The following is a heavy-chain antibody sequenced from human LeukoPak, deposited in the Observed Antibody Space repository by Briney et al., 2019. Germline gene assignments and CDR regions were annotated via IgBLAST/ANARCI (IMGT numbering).Heavy chain of an antibody. CDR2: ISGSGGST. CDR3: AKDLYGSGSYIDY. CDR1: GFTFSSYA. D-gene: IGHD3-10*01. J-gene: IGHJ4*02. V-gene: IGHV3-23*01. Sequence: PGGSLRLSCAASGFTFSSYAMSWVRQAPGKGLEWVSAISGSGGSTYYAGSVKGRFTICKDNSKHTLYLQMNSMRAEDTAVYYCAKDLYGSGSYIDYWGQGTLVTVSS.